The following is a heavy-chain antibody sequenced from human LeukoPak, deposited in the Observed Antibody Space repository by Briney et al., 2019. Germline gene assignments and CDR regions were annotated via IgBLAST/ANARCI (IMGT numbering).Heavy chain of an antibody. CDR3: ARDPHHYYDSSGYPDY. D-gene: IGHD3-22*01. V-gene: IGHV1-18*01. CDR2: ISAYNGNT. J-gene: IGHJ4*02. CDR1: GYTFTSYG. Sequence: SVKVSCKASGYTFTSYGISWVRQAPGQGLEWMGWISAYNGNTNYAQKLQGRVTMTTDTSTSTAYMELRSLRSDDTAVYYCARDPHHYYDSSGYPDYWGQGTLVTVSS.